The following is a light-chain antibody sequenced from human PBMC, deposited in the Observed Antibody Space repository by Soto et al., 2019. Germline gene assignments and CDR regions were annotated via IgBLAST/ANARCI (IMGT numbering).Light chain of an antibody. Sequence: DAVMTQSPLSLPVTLGQPASISCRSSQSLVYSDANTYLNWFQQRPGQSPRRLIYKVSNRDSGVPDRFSGSGSGTDFTLKISRVEADDVGIYYCMQGTHWPPTFGGGTKVDIK. CDR1: QSLVYSDANTY. J-gene: IGKJ4*01. CDR3: MQGTHWPPT. V-gene: IGKV2-30*01. CDR2: KVS.